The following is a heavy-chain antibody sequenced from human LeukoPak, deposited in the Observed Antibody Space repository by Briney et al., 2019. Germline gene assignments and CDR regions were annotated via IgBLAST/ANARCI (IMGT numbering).Heavy chain of an antibody. CDR1: GFSISNYW. CDR3: ARWYNTDWHLDY. V-gene: IGHV3-7*05. CDR2: IKQDGSEK. J-gene: IGHJ4*02. Sequence: PGGSLRLSCAVSGFSISNYWMTWVRQAPGKGLEWVANIKQDGSEKYYADSAKGRFTISRDNAKNSVYLQMNSLRAEDTAIYHCARWYNTDWHLDYWGQGTLATVSS. D-gene: IGHD1-14*01.